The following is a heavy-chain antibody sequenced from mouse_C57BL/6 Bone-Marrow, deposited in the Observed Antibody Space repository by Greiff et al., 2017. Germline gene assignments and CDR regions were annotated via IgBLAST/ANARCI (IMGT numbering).Heavy chain of an antibody. CDR2: IYPGDGDT. CDR3: ARPGGFDY. V-gene: IGHV1-82*01. CDR1: GYAFSSSW. J-gene: IGHJ2*01. Sequence: QVQLQQSGPELVKPGASVKISCKASGYAFSSSWMNWVKQRPGKGLEWLGRIYPGDGDTNYNGKFKGKATLTADKSSSTAYMRLSSLTSEDSAVYFCARPGGFDYWGQGTTLTVSS.